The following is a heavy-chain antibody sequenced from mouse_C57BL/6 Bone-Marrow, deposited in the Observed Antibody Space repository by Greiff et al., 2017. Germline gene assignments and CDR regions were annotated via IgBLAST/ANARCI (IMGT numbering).Heavy chain of an antibody. CDR2: IDPGDGET. CDR3: ARSPYCSSPYWYFDV. Sequence: EVQLQQSGAELVKPGASVKLSCTASGFNIKDYYMHWVRQRTEKGLEWIGRIDPGDGETKYAPKFQGQGTITADTSSNTAYLQLSSLTSEDTAVYYCARSPYCSSPYWYFDVWGTGTTVTVSS. D-gene: IGHD1-1*01. CDR1: GFNIKDYY. V-gene: IGHV14-2*01. J-gene: IGHJ1*03.